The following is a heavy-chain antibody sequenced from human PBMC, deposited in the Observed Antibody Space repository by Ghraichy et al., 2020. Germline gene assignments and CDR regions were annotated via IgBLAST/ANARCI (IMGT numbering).Heavy chain of an antibody. J-gene: IGHJ5*02. V-gene: IGHV3-30*04. D-gene: IGHD6-19*01. CDR2: ISYDGSNK. Sequence: GGSLRLSCAASGFTFSSYAMHWVRQAPGKGLEWVAVISYDGSNKYYADSVKGRFTISRDNSKNTLYLQMNSLRAEDTAVYYCARDQTSHDSSGWYKGGFWFDPWGQGTLVTVSS. CDR1: GFTFSSYA. CDR3: ARDQTSHDSSGWYKGGFWFDP.